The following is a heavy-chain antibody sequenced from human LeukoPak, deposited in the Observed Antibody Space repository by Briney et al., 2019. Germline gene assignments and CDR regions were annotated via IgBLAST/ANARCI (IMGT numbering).Heavy chain of an antibody. V-gene: IGHV1-58*02. J-gene: IGHJ5*02. CDR2: IVVGSGNT. CDR3: AADRAVVAAKTTVTGFDP. Sequence: ASVKVSYKASGFTFTSSAMQWVRQARGHRLEWIGWIVVGSGNTNYAQKFQERVTITRDMSTSTAYMELSSLRSEDTAVYYCAADRAVVAAKTTVTGFDPWGQGTLVTVSS. D-gene: IGHD2-15*01. CDR1: GFTFTSSA.